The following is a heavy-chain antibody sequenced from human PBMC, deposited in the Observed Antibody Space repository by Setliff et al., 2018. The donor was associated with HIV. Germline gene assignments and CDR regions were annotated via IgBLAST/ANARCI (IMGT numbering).Heavy chain of an antibody. Sequence: ASVKVSCKASGYTFTSYYMHWVRQAPGQGLEWMGIINPSGGSTSYAQKFQGRVTMTRDTSTSTVYMELSGLRSEDTAVYYCATYHYYDSSAYSIDLYYLDYWGQGTLVTVSS. CDR3: ATYHYYDSSAYSIDLYYLDY. V-gene: IGHV1-46*01. CDR2: INPSGGST. D-gene: IGHD3-22*01. CDR1: GYTFTSYY. J-gene: IGHJ4*02.